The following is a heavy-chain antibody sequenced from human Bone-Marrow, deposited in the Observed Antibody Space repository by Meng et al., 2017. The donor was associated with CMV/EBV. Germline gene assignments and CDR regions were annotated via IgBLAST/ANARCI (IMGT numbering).Heavy chain of an antibody. Sequence: ASVKVSCKASGYTFTGYYMHWVRQAPGQGLEWMGWINPNSGGTNYAQKFQGRVTMTRDTSISTAYMELSRLRSDDTAVYYCAKEAGLGVHYYGMDVWGQGTTVTVSS. CDR1: GYTFTGYY. CDR2: INPNSGGT. D-gene: IGHD3-10*01. V-gene: IGHV1-2*02. J-gene: IGHJ6*02. CDR3: AKEAGLGVHYYGMDV.